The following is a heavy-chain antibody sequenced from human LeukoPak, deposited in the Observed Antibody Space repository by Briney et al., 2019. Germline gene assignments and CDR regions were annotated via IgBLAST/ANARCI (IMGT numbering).Heavy chain of an antibody. CDR1: GGSISSSSYY. D-gene: IGHD2-2*01. J-gene: IGHJ4*02. CDR2: IYYSGGT. Sequence: PSETLSLTCTVSGGSISSSSYYWGWIRQPPGKGLEWIGSIYYSGGTYYNPSLKSRVTISVDTSKNQFSLKLISVTAADTAVYYCARDLGFCNCSSCPESVEDYWGQGTLVTVSS. V-gene: IGHV4-39*07. CDR3: ARDLGFCNCSSCPESVEDY.